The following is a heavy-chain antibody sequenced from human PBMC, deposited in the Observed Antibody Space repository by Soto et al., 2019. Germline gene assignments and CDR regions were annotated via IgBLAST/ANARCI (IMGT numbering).Heavy chain of an antibody. CDR2: IYYSGST. J-gene: IGHJ6*02. V-gene: IGHV4-59*01. D-gene: IGHD3-9*01. CDR1: GGSISSYC. CDR3: ARVGRSDYYILSGDDNRYRMDF. Sequence: SQTRSLTCTVSGGSISSYCWSWFRQPPGKGLEWIGYIYYSGSTNYNPSLKSRVTISVDTSKNQFSLKLSSVTAADTAVYYCARVGRSDYYILSGDDNRYRMDFRGRGSTVTGS.